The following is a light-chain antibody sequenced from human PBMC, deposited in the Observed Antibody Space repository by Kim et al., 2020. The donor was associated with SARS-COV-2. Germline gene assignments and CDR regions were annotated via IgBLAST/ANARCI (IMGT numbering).Light chain of an antibody. CDR3: QAWDSRVV. V-gene: IGLV3-1*01. Sequence: SYELTQPPSVSVSPGQTASITCSGDKLGDKYVCWYQQQPGQSPVLVIYQDDKRPSGIPERFSGSNSGNTATLTISGTQAMDEADYYCQAWDSRVVFGGGTQLTVL. J-gene: IGLJ2*01. CDR1: KLGDKY. CDR2: QDD.